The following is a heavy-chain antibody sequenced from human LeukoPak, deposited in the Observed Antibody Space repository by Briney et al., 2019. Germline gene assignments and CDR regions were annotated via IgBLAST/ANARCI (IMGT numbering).Heavy chain of an antibody. V-gene: IGHV3-23*01. CDR1: GFTFSSYA. CDR2: ISGSGGST. CDR3: AKNLHDFWSGYTFDY. J-gene: IGHJ4*02. Sequence: GGSLRLSRAASGFTFSSYAMSWVRQAPGKGLEWVSAISGSGGSTYYADSVKGRFTISRDNSKNTLYLQMNSLRAEDTAVYYCAKNLHDFWSGYTFDYWGQGTPVTVSS. D-gene: IGHD3-3*01.